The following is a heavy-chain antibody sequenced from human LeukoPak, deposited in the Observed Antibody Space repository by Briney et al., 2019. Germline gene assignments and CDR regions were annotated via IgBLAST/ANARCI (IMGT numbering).Heavy chain of an antibody. CDR2: IGTSGRIT. V-gene: IGHV3-23*01. D-gene: IGHD3-16*01. CDR1: GFTFDSYV. CDR3: AKESGNAFNDPFDM. Sequence: PGGSLRLSCAASGFTFDSYVMTWVRQAPGKGLEWVSGIGTSGRITYYADSVKGRFTLSRDNSKNTLYLQMNRLRAKDPALYYCAKESGNAFNDPFDMWGQGTMVIVSS. J-gene: IGHJ3*02.